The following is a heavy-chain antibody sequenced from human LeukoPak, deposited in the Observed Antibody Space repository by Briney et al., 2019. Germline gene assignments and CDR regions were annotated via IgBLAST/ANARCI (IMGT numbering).Heavy chain of an antibody. J-gene: IGHJ4*02. CDR3: ARGTPADYGDYVLLDY. CDR2: IYYSEST. D-gene: IGHD4-17*01. CDR1: GGSISSYY. V-gene: IGHV4-59*01. Sequence: PSETLSLTCTVSGGSISSYYWSWIRQPPGKGLEWIGYIYYSESTNYNPSLKSRVTISVDTSKNQFSLKLSSVTAADTAVYYCARGTPADYGDYVLLDYWGQGTLVTVSS.